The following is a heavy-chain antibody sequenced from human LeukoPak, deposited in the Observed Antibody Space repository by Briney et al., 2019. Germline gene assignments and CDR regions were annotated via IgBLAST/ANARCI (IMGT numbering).Heavy chain of an antibody. D-gene: IGHD6-13*01. J-gene: IGHJ5*02. CDR3: AKGMGSSSWFNWFDP. CDR2: ISGSGGST. V-gene: IGHV3-23*01. CDR1: GFTFSSYG. Sequence: GGSLRLSCAASGFTFSSYGMHWDRQAPGKGLEWVSAISGSGGSTYYADCVKGRFTISRDNSKNTLYLQMNSLRAEDTAVYYCAKGMGSSSWFNWFDPWGQGTLVTVSS.